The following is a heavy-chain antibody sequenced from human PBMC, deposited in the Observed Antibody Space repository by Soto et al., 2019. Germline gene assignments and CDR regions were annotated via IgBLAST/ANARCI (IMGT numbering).Heavy chain of an antibody. CDR1: GGSFSGYY. CDR2: INHSGST. V-gene: IGHV4-34*01. Sequence: QVQLQQWGAGLLKPSETLSLTCAVYGGSFSGYYWSWIRQPPGKGLEWIGEINHSGSTNYNPSLKSRVTISVDTSKNQFSLKLSSVTAADTDVYYCARGYGSGTYFDYWGQGTLVTVSS. D-gene: IGHD3-10*01. J-gene: IGHJ4*02. CDR3: ARGYGSGTYFDY.